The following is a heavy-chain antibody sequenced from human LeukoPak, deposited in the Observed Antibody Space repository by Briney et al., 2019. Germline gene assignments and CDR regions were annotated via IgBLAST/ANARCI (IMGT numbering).Heavy chain of an antibody. CDR3: ASIVEDYYYYMDV. D-gene: IGHD3-16*02. Sequence: SETLSLTCTVSGYSISSGYYWGWIRQPPGKGLEWIGSIYHSGCTYYNPSLKSRVTISVDTSKNQFSLKLSSVTAADTAVYYCASIVEDYYYYMDVWGKGTTVTVSS. J-gene: IGHJ6*03. CDR2: IYHSGCT. CDR1: GYSISSGYY. V-gene: IGHV4-38-2*02.